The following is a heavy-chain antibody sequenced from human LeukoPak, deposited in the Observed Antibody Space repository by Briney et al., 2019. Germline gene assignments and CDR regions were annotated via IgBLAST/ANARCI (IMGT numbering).Heavy chain of an antibody. CDR2: IDSDRGAT. V-gene: IGHV3-74*01. D-gene: IGHD3-3*01. CDR3: AKSQHGVAPNWFDP. Sequence: GGSLRLSCAASGFTFSTYWMHWVRQAPGKGLVWVSRIDSDRGATSYADSVRGRFTISRDNSKNTLYLQMNSLRAEDTAVYYCAKSQHGVAPNWFDPWGQGTLVTVSS. J-gene: IGHJ5*02. CDR1: GFTFSTYW.